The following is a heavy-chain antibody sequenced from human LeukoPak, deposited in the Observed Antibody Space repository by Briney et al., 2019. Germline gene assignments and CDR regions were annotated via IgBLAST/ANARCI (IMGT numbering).Heavy chain of an antibody. D-gene: IGHD3-9*01. CDR2: ISWDSGRT. Sequence: GGSLRLSCAASGFTFDDYTMHWVRQAPGKGLEWVSLISWDSGRTYYTDSVKGRFTISRDNRRNSLYLQMDSLRTEDTALYYCAKGPNHLYDIYYYHYMDVWGKGTTVTISS. J-gene: IGHJ6*03. CDR1: GFTFDDYT. V-gene: IGHV3-43*01. CDR3: AKGPNHLYDIYYYHYMDV.